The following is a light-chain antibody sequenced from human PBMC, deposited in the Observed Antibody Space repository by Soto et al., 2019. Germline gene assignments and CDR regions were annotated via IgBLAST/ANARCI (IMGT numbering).Light chain of an antibody. V-gene: IGLV2-8*01. J-gene: IGLJ3*02. Sequence: QSALTQPPSASGSPGQSVTSSCTGTSSDVGGYNYVSWYQQYPGRAPKLMIYEVTKRPSGVPDRFSGSKSGNTASLTVSGLPAEDEADYCCSSYAASNNFYFVFGGGTKLTVL. CDR3: SSYAASNNFYFV. CDR1: SSDVGGYNY. CDR2: EVT.